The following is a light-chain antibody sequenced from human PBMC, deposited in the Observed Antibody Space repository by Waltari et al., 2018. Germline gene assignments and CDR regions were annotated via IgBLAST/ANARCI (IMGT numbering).Light chain of an antibody. CDR2: DAS. V-gene: IGKV1-33*01. J-gene: IGKJ3*01. Sequence: DIQMTQSPSSLSASVGDRVTITCQASQDIRNSLNWYQQKPGKAPDLLIYDASNLEIGVPSRFSGSGSGTDFTFTISNLQPEDIATYYCQQFNDVPFTFGPGTNVDFK. CDR1: QDIRNS. CDR3: QQFNDVPFT.